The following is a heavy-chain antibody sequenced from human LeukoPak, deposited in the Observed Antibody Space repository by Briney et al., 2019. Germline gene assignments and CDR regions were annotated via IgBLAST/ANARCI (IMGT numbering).Heavy chain of an antibody. V-gene: IGHV4-59*01. J-gene: IGHJ4*02. Sequence: FETLSLTCTVSGGSISSYYWSWIRQPPGKGLEWIAYLFYSGSTDYNPSLESRVTISVDTSKNQFSLKLRSVTAADTAVYYCATVAVIRGVTYFDYWGQGTMVTDSS. D-gene: IGHD3-10*01. CDR1: GGSISSYY. CDR3: ATVAVIRGVTYFDY. CDR2: LFYSGST.